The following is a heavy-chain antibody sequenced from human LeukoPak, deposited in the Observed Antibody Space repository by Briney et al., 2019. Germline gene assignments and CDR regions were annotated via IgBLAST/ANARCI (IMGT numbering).Heavy chain of an antibody. D-gene: IGHD1-26*01. Sequence: KSSETLSLTCTVSGGSIRSTNYYWSWIRQDPAKGLEWIGYIYHSGGTNYNPSLKSRVTISMDMSKNQFSLNLNSVTVADTAVYYCARGLGDGSYFPFFDSWGQGTLVTVSS. CDR1: GGSIRSTNYY. CDR3: ARGLGDGSYFPFFDS. CDR2: IYHSGGT. V-gene: IGHV4-30-4*01. J-gene: IGHJ4*02.